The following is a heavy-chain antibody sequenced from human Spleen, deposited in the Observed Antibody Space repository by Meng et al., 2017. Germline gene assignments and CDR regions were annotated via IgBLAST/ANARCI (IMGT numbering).Heavy chain of an antibody. D-gene: IGHD3-22*01. CDR3: ARRVHDGSGHHYFDY. V-gene: IGHV4-39*01. Sequence: QLQLQESGPGLVKPSETLSLTCTVSGGSTTSTSYYWDWILQSPAKGLEWIGTIGYSGTIVYNPSLSSRVTMTLDTSKNQFSLKLSSVTAPDTAVYYCARRVHDGSGHHYFDYWGQGTLVTVSS. J-gene: IGHJ4*02. CDR2: IGYSGTI. CDR1: GGSTTSTSYY.